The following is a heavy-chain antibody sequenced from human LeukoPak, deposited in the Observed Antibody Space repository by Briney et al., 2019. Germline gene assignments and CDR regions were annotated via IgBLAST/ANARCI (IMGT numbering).Heavy chain of an antibody. D-gene: IGHD2-2*02. V-gene: IGHV1-69*04. CDR3: ARERSEYLEGYYYGMDV. Sequence: SVKVSCKASGGTFSSYAISWVRQAPGQGLEWMGRIIPILGIANYAQKFQGRVTITADKSTSTAYMELSSLRSEDTAVYYCARERSEYLEGYYYGMDVWGQGTTVTVSS. CDR2: IIPILGIA. J-gene: IGHJ6*02. CDR1: GGTFSSYA.